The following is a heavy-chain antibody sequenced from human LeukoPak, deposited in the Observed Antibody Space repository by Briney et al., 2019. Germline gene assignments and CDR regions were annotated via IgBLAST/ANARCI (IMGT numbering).Heavy chain of an antibody. CDR3: ARDDLEYTVHYGMDV. V-gene: IGHV4-4*07. D-gene: IGHD2/OR15-2a*01. CDR2: IHNSGST. CDR1: GGSISSYY. Sequence: SETLSLTCSVSGGSISSYYWSWIRQPAGKGLEWIGRIHNSGSTNYNPSPRSRVTMSVDTSKNQISLKLTSVTAADTAVYYCARDDLEYTVHYGMDVWGQGTTVTVSS. J-gene: IGHJ6*02.